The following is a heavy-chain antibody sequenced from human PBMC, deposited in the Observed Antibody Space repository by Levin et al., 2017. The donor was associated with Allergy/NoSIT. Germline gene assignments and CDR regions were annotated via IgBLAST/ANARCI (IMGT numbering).Heavy chain of an antibody. V-gene: IGHV4-59*01. CDR2: IYYTGST. CDR1: GGSISGYY. CDR3: ARMNYYESSGYPSYWYFDL. D-gene: IGHD3-22*01. J-gene: IGHJ2*01. Sequence: SQTLSLTCTVSGGSISGYYWTWIRQPPGKGLEWIGYIYYTGSTNYNPSLKSRVTISVDTSKNQFSLKLSSVTAADTAVYYCARMNYYESSGYPSYWYFDLWGRGTLVTVSS.